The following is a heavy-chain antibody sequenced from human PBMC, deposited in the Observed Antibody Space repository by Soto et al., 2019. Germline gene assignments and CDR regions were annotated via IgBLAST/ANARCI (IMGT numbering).Heavy chain of an antibody. CDR3: ARLGGYCSSTSCYLGYFDY. J-gene: IGHJ4*02. CDR2: IYPGDSDT. D-gene: IGHD2-2*01. Sequence: PGESLKISCKGSGYSFTSYWIGWVHQMPGKGLEWMGIIYPGDSDTRYSPSFQGQVTISADKSISTAYLQWSSLKASDTAMYYCARLGGYCSSTSCYLGYFDYWGQGTLVTSPQ. CDR1: GYSFTSYW. V-gene: IGHV5-51*07.